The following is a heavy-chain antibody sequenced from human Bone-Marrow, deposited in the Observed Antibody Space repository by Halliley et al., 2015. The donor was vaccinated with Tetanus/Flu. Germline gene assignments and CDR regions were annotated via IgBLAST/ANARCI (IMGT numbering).Heavy chain of an antibody. V-gene: IGHV4-31*02. J-gene: IGHJ5*01. D-gene: IGHD6-19*01. CDR2: IYHRGSA. Sequence: EWIGYIYHRGSASYNPSLRRRLSMSVDTSKNQFSLTLRSVTAADTAVYYCARERSSGWYVDSWGQGTLVTVSS. CDR3: ARERSSGWYVDS.